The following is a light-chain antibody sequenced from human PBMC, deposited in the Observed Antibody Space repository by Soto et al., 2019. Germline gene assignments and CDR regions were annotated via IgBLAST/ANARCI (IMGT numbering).Light chain of an antibody. CDR2: EVS. V-gene: IGLV2-14*01. J-gene: IGLJ1*01. CDR3: SSYTRRSTFV. Sequence: QSVLTQPASVSGSPGQSITISCTGTSSDVGGYNYVSWYQQHPAKAPKLMIYEVSHRPSGVSNRFSGSKSDNTASLTISGLQAEDEADYYCSSYTRRSTFVFGTGTKVTVL. CDR1: SSDVGGYNY.